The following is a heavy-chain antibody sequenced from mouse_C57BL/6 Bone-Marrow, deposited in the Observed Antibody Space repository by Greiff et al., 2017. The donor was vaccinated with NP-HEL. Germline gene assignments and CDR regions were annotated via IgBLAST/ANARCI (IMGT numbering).Heavy chain of an antibody. V-gene: IGHV1-15*01. CDR1: GYTFTDYE. J-gene: IGHJ2*01. Sequence: QVQLQQSGAELVRPGASVTLSCKASGYTFTDYEMHWVKQTPVHGLEWIGTIDPETGGTAYNQKFKGKAILTADKSSSTAYMELRSLTSEDSAVYYCTRGGVVADYWGQGTTLTVSS. CDR2: IDPETGGT. CDR3: TRGGVVADY. D-gene: IGHD1-1*01.